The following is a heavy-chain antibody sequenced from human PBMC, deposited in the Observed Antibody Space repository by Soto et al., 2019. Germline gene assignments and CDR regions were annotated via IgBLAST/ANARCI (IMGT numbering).Heavy chain of an antibody. CDR3: ARPITAGAIEVLPHSYYGMDL. CDR2: ISARNGNS. Sequence: GASVKVSCKASGYTFINFGISWVRQAPGQGLEWMGWISARNGNSRCAQHLQGRVTMTTEISTSTAYMELRGLRSDDTALYYCARPITAGAIEVLPHSYYGMDLWGQGTTVTVSS. J-gene: IGHJ6*02. CDR1: GYTFINFG. D-gene: IGHD2-2*01. V-gene: IGHV1-18*04.